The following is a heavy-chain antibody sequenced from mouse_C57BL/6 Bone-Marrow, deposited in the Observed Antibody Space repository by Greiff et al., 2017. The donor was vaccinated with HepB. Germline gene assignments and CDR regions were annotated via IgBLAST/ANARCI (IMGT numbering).Heavy chain of an antibody. CDR2: INPYNGGT. CDR3: ASHYYGSSYPDY. D-gene: IGHD1-1*01. J-gene: IGHJ2*01. V-gene: IGHV1-19*01. CDR1: GYTFTDYY. Sequence: VQLQQSGPVLVKPGASVKMSCKASGYTFTDYYMNWVKQSHGKSLEWIGVINPYNGGTSYNQKFKGKATLTVDKSSSTAYMELNSLTSEDSAVYYCASHYYGSSYPDYWGQGTTLTVSS.